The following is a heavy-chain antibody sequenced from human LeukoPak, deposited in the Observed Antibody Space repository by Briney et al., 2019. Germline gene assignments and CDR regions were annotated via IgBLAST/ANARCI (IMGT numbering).Heavy chain of an antibody. Sequence: GALRLSCPASGFTFGDHAMGWVRQAPGKGLEWVGFVRSKAYGGTTEYAASVKGRFIISRDDSKSIAYLQMNSLKTEDTAVYYCTRGPIQVWLYYGMDVWGQGTTVIVSS. V-gene: IGHV3-49*04. CDR3: TRGPIQVWLYYGMDV. CDR1: GFTFGDHA. CDR2: VRSKAYGGTT. D-gene: IGHD5-18*01. J-gene: IGHJ6*02.